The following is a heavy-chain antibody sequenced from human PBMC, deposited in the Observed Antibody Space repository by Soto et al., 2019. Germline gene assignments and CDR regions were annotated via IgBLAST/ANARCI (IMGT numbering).Heavy chain of an antibody. D-gene: IGHD3-9*01. CDR1: GGSISSYY. J-gene: IGHJ6*02. Sequence: ASETLSLTCTASGGSISSYYWSWIRQPPGKGLEWIGYIYYSGSTNYNPSLKSRVTISVDTSKNQFSLKLSSVTAADTAVYYCARGDYDILTGYYHGMDVWGQGTTVTVSS. CDR3: ARGDYDILTGYYHGMDV. V-gene: IGHV4-59*01. CDR2: IYYSGST.